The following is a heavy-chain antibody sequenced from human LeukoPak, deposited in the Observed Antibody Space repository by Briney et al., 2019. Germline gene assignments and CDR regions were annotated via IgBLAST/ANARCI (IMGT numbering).Heavy chain of an antibody. CDR2: ISASGGTT. CDR3: AKDFYGDWYYFDY. Sequence: HTGGSLRLSCAASGFTFRSYWMGWVRQAPGKGLEWVSAISASGGTTYYADSVKGRFTISRDNSKNTLYLQMNSLRAEDTALYYCAKDFYGDWYYFDYWGQGTLVTVSS. J-gene: IGHJ4*02. CDR1: GFTFRSYW. D-gene: IGHD4-17*01. V-gene: IGHV3-23*01.